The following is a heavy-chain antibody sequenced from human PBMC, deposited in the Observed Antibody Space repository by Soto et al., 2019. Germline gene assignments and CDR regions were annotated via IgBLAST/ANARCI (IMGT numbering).Heavy chain of an antibody. CDR2: MNPNSGNT. J-gene: IGHJ5*02. D-gene: IGHD3-3*01. Sequence: QVQLVQSGAEVKKPGASVKVSCKASGYTFTSYDINWVRQATGQGLEWMGWMNPNSGNTGYAQKFQGRVTMTRNTSIRTAYMELSSLRSDDTAVYYCARRYYDFWSGYYTPTWSDPWGQGTLVTVSS. CDR3: ARRYYDFWSGYYTPTWSDP. V-gene: IGHV1-8*01. CDR1: GYTFTSYD.